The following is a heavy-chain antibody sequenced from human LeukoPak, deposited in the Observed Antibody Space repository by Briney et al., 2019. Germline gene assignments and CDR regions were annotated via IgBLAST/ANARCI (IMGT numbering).Heavy chain of an antibody. J-gene: IGHJ3*02. D-gene: IGHD3-10*01. Sequence: PGGSLRLSCAASGFTFSSYAMSWVRQAPGKGLEWVSAISGSGGSTYYADSVKGRFTISRDNSKNTLYLQMNSLRAEDTAVYYCARARAVVIMGALDIWGQGTMVTVSS. CDR2: ISGSGGST. CDR1: GFTFSSYA. V-gene: IGHV3-23*01. CDR3: ARARAVVIMGALDI.